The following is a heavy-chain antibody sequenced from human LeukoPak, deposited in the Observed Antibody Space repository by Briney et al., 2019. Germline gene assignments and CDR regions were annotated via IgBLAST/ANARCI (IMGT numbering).Heavy chain of an antibody. Sequence: PGGSLRLSCAASGFTFSSDAMSWVRQAPGKGLEWVSAMTGSVGSTYYADSVKGRFTISRDNAKNSLYLQMNNLRAEDTAVYYCAREEAYCAGDCSPAWGQGTLVTVSP. CDR2: MTGSVGST. CDR1: GFTFSSDA. D-gene: IGHD2-21*02. V-gene: IGHV3-23*01. CDR3: AREEAYCAGDCSPA. J-gene: IGHJ5*02.